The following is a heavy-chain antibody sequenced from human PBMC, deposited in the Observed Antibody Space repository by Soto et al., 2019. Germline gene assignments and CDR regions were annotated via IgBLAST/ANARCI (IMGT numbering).Heavy chain of an antibody. V-gene: IGHV3-30*18. CDR1: GFTFSSYG. CDR2: ISYDGTND. J-gene: IGHJ4*02. Sequence: PGGSLRLSCAASGFTFSSYGMHWVRQAPGKGLKWVAVISYDGTNDYYADSVKGRFTISRDNSKNTLYLQMNSLRAEDTAVYYCAKDAGGSSYFDYWGQGTLVTVSS. CDR3: AKDAGGSSYFDY. D-gene: IGHD1-26*01.